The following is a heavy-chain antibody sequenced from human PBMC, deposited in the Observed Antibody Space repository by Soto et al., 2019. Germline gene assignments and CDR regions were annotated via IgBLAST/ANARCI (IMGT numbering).Heavy chain of an antibody. CDR2: INPNSGGT. J-gene: IGHJ6*02. D-gene: IGHD6-25*01. CDR3: AAADEYYYYGMDV. CDR1: GYTFTGYY. V-gene: IGHV1-2*02. Sequence: ASVKVSCKASGYTFTGYYMHWVRQAPGQGLEWMGWINPNSGGTNYAQKFQGRVTMTRDTSISTAYMELSRLRSDDTAVYYCAAADEYYYYGMDVWGQGTTVPVSS.